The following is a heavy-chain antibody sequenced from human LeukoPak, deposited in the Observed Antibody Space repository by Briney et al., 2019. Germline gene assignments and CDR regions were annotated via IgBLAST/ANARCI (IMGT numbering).Heavy chain of an antibody. CDR2: IYYSGST. CDR3: ARGNWNEMWAFDI. J-gene: IGHJ3*02. V-gene: IGHV4-59*13. CDR1: GGFISSYY. D-gene: IGHD1-1*01. Sequence: SDTLSLPCTVSGGFISSYYWRWIRQPPGKGLEWIGYIYYSGSTNYNPSLKSRVTISVDTSKNQFSLKLSTVTAADTAVYYCARGNWNEMWAFDIWGQGTMVTVSS.